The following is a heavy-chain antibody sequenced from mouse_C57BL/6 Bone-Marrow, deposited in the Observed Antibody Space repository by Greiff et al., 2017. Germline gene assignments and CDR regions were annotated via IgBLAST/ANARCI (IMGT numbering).Heavy chain of an antibody. D-gene: IGHD1-1*01. V-gene: IGHV1-26*01. CDR2: INPNNGGT. CDR1: GYTFTDYY. J-gene: IGHJ2*01. Sequence: VQLQQSGPELVKPGASVKISCKASGYTFTDYYMNWVKQSHGKSLEWIGDINPNNGGTSYNQKFKGKATLTVDKSYSTAYMELRSLTSEDSAVYYCARGAIYYYGSRIDYWGQGTTLTVSS. CDR3: ARGAIYYYGSRIDY.